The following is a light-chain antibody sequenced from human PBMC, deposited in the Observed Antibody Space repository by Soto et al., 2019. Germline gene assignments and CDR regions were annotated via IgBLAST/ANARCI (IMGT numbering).Light chain of an antibody. V-gene: IGLV4-69*01. Sequence: QLVLTQSPSASASLGASVKLTCTLSSGHSSYAIAWHQQQPEKGPRYLMKLNSDGSHSKGDGIPDRFSGSSSGAERYLTISSLESGYEAEYYCQTWGTGIVVFGGGPKLTVL. CDR1: SGHSSYA. CDR3: QTWGTGIVV. J-gene: IGLJ2*01. CDR2: LNSDGSH.